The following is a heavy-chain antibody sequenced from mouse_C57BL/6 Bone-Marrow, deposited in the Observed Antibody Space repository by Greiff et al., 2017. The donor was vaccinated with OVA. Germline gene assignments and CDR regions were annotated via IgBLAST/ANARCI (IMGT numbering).Heavy chain of an antibody. V-gene: IGHV14-4*01. Sequence: EVQGVESGAELVRPGASVKLSCTASGFNIKDDYMHWVKQRPEQGLEWIGWIDPENGDTEYASKFQGKATITADTSSNTAYLQLSSLTSDDTAVYYCTTDYYDYEGFAYWGQGTLVTVSA. J-gene: IGHJ3*01. D-gene: IGHD2-4*01. CDR2: IDPENGDT. CDR1: GFNIKDDY. CDR3: TTDYYDYEGFAY.